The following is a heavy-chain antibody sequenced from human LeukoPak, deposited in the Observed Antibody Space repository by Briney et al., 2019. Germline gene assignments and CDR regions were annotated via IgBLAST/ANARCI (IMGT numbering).Heavy chain of an antibody. V-gene: IGHV3-33*06. CDR3: AKSSHLGATVTADY. Sequence: PGRSLRLSCAASGFTFSSYGMHWVRQAPGKGLEWVAVIWYDGSNKYYADSVKGRFTISRDNSKNTLYLQMNSLRAEDTAVYYCAKSSHLGATVTADYWGQGTLVTVSS. J-gene: IGHJ4*02. CDR1: GFTFSSYG. D-gene: IGHD4-17*01. CDR2: IWYDGSNK.